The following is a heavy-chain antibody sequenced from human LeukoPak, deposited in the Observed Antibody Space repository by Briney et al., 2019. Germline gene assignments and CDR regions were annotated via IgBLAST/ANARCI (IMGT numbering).Heavy chain of an antibody. J-gene: IGHJ3*02. CDR3: ARVVCSSSSCEKRGAFDI. CDR2: IYYSGST. D-gene: IGHD2-2*01. V-gene: IGHV4-59*01. CDR1: GGSISNYY. Sequence: PSETLSLTCTVSGGSISNYYWNWIRQPPGKGLEWIGYIYYSGSTNYNPSLQSRVTISVDTSKNQLSLKLNSVTAADTAVYYCARVVCSSSSCEKRGAFDIWGQGTVVTVSS.